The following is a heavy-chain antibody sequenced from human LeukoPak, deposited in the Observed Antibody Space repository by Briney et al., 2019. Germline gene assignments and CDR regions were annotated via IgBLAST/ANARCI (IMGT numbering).Heavy chain of an antibody. CDR3: ARANYGSAIDAFDI. D-gene: IGHD3-10*01. J-gene: IGHJ3*02. V-gene: IGHV4-30-4*01. CDR2: IYYSGST. Sequence: SETLSLTCTVSGGSISSGDYYWSWIRQPPGKGLEWIGYIYYSGSTYYNPSLKSRVTISVDTSKNQFSLKLSSVTAADTAVYYCARANYGSAIDAFDIWGQGTMVTVSS. CDR1: GGSISSGDYY.